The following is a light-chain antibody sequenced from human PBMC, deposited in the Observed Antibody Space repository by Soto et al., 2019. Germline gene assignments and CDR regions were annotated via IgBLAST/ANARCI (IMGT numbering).Light chain of an antibody. CDR3: QQRSNWLRPT. CDR2: DAS. Sequence: EIVLTQSPATLSLSPGERGTLSCRASQTISSDLAWYQQKPGQAPRLLIYDASNRAAGITARFSGSGSGTDFILTISSLEPEDSAVYYCQQRSNWLRPTFGQGTKLEIK. CDR1: QTISSD. V-gene: IGKV3-11*01. J-gene: IGKJ2*01.